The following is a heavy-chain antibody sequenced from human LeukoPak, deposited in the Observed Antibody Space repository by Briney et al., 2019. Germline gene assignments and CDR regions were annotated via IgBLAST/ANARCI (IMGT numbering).Heavy chain of an antibody. V-gene: IGHV5-51*01. J-gene: IGHJ4*02. CDR2: IYPDDSET. CDR3: ARHYPGGDYFIDY. CDR1: GYSFTSYW. D-gene: IGHD4-17*01. Sequence: PGESLKISCKGSGYSFTSYWIGWVRQMPGKGLEWVGIIYPDDSETRYSPSFQDQVTISADKSISTAYLQWSSLKASDTAMYYCARHYPGGDYFIDYWGQGTLVIVSS.